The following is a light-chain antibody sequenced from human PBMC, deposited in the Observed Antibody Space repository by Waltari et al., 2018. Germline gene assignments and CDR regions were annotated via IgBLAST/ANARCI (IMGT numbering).Light chain of an antibody. V-gene: IGKV4-1*01. CDR1: QSVLYTSNNKNY. CDR2: WAS. CDR3: QQYFTSPSLT. J-gene: IGKJ4*01. Sequence: DIVMTQSPDTLTVSLGERATINCKTSQSVLYTSNNKNYLGGYQQKPGQPPKLLIYWASPRDAGVPDRFIGSGSATDFTITINSLQAEDVAVYYCQQYFTSPSLTFGGGTKVEI.